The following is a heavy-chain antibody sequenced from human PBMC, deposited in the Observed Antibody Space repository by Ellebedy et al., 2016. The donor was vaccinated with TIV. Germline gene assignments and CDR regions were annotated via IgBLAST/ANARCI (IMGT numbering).Heavy chain of an antibody. J-gene: IGHJ6*02. V-gene: IGHV4-39*07. CDR2: VHFAGHT. CDR1: GGSIRGSGNY. Sequence: MPSETLSLTCTVSGGSIRGSGNYWAWIRQSPGKGLEWIGTVHFAGHTYYSPPLQSRVTISIDTSKIQFSLKLRSVTAADTAVYYCARDVRLDTNLGGYYYYGMDVWGQGTTVTVSS. CDR3: ARDVRLDTNLGGYYYYGMDV. D-gene: IGHD3-16*01.